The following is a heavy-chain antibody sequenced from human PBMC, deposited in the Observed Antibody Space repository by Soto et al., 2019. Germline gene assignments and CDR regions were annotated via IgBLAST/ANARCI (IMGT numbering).Heavy chain of an antibody. CDR1: EFNVMSYW. D-gene: IGHD3-16*01. CDR2: IKEDGSEI. J-gene: IGHJ4*02. V-gene: IGHV3-7*01. Sequence: QSGGSLRLSCAVSEFNVMSYWMSWVRQAPGKGLEWVASIKEDGSEIYYLQSVRGRFTISRDSAGNALHLAMNYLNAEDTGVYFCARDIGFDYVNWGQGTLVTVSS. CDR3: ARDIGFDYVN.